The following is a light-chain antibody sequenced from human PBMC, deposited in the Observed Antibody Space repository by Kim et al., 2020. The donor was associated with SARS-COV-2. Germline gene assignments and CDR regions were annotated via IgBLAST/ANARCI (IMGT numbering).Light chain of an antibody. CDR2: DVS. V-gene: IGLV2-11*01. CDR1: SSDVGGYNY. J-gene: IGLJ2*01. Sequence: SVTISCTGTSSDVGGYNYVSWYQQHPGKAPKLMIYDVSKRPSGVPDRFSGSKSGNTASLTISGLQAEDEADYYCCSYAGSYTSPVVFGGGTQLTVL. CDR3: CSYAGSYTSPVV.